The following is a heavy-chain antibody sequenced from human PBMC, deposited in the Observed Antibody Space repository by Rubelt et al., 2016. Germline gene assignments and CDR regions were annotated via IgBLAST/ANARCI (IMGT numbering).Heavy chain of an antibody. CDR2: LNSDGRT. V-gene: IGHV4-39*01. CDR1: GGSISDISFF. CDR3: ARLGEGGARWELRAPKDY. Sequence: QLHLRESGPGLVKPSETLSLTCSVSGGSISDISFFWGWIRQPPGTGLEWIGSLNSDGRTFYNPSLRSRVTISVDTSKNQFSLTLTSVTAADSAVYYCARLGEGGARWELRAPKDYWGQGTLVTVSS. D-gene: IGHD1-26*01. J-gene: IGHJ4*02.